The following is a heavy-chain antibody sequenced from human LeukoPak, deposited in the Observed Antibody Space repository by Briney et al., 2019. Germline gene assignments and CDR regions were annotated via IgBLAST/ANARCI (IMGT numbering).Heavy chain of an antibody. CDR1: GFTFSSYE. D-gene: IGHD6-6*01. CDR2: ISSSGSTI. CDR3: ARCAYSSSYYFDY. V-gene: IGHV3-48*03. Sequence: PGGSLRLSRAASGFTFSSYEMNWVRQAPGKGLEWVSYISSSGSTIYYADSVKGRFTISRDNAKNSLYLQMNSLRAEDTAVYYCARCAYSSSYYFDYWGQGSLVTVSS. J-gene: IGHJ4*02.